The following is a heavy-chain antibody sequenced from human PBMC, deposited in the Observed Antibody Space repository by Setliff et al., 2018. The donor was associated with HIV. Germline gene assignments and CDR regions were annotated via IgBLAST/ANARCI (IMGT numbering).Heavy chain of an antibody. J-gene: IGHJ4*02. CDR2: IYSSGRT. D-gene: IGHD6-13*01. V-gene: IGHV4-4*07. Sequence: SETLSLTCTVSNVSIESYYWSWIRQPAGRALEWIGRIYSSGRTNYNPSLKSRIKMSIDTPKNQFSLKVRSVTAADSAIYYCARNAGYSSSWYVYWGQGVLVTVSS. CDR1: NVSIESYY. CDR3: ARNAGYSSSWYVY.